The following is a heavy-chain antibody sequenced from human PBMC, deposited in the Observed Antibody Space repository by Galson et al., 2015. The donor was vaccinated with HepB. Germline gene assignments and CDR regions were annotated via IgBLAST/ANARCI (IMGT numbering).Heavy chain of an antibody. V-gene: IGHV1-46*04. J-gene: IGHJ6*02. D-gene: IGHD3-10*01. CDR2: INPSGGST. CDR1: GYTFTSYY. CDR3: ARDGTFYYYGSGSYSYYYYGMDV. Sequence: CKASGYTFTSYYMHWVRQAPGQGLEWMGIINPSGGSTSYAQKLQGRVTMTRDTSTSTVYMELSSLRSEDTAVYCCARDGTFYYYGSGSYSYYYYGMDVWGQGTTVTVSS.